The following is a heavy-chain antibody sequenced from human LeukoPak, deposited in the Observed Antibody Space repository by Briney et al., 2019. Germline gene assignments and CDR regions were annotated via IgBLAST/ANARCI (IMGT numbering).Heavy chain of an antibody. CDR3: ARGEYD. J-gene: IGHJ4*02. V-gene: IGHV3-48*02. CDR1: GFTFSRYS. CDR2: ISAGGSTM. Sequence: GGSLRLSCAASGFTFSRYSINWVRQAPGKGLEWISYISAGGSTMYYADSVKGRFTISRDDAKNALYLQVSSLRDEDTAVYYCARGEYDWGQGTLVTVSS. D-gene: IGHD3-10*01.